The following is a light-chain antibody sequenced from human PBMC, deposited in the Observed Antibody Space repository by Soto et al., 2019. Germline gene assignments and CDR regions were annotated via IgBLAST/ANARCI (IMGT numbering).Light chain of an antibody. V-gene: IGKV1-5*03. Sequence: DTQMTQSPSTLSASVGDRVTITCRASQSINSWLAWYQQKPGKAPKLLISKASSLESGVPSRFSGSRSGTEFTLTISSLQPDDSATYYCQQYNSYSLYTFGQGTKLEIK. CDR2: KAS. CDR3: QQYNSYSLYT. CDR1: QSINSW. J-gene: IGKJ2*01.